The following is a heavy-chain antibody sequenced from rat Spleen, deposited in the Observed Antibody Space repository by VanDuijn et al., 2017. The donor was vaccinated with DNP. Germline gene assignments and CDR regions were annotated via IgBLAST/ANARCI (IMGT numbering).Heavy chain of an antibody. CDR2: ISYSGTT. Sequence: EVQLQESGPGLVKSSQSLSLTCSVTGYSITSNYWAWIRKFPGNKMEWMGYISYSGTTGYNPSLKSRISITRDTAKNQFLLQVNSVTTEDTATYYCARHGSWYFDFWGPGTMVTVSS. CDR1: GYSITSNY. V-gene: IGHV3-1*01. D-gene: IGHD5-1*01. J-gene: IGHJ1*01. CDR3: ARHGSWYFDF.